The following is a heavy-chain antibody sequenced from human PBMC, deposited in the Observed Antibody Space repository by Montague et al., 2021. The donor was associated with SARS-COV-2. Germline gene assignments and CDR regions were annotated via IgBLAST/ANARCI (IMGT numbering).Heavy chain of an antibody. CDR1: LHCGVVEF. Sequence: SETLSLTCAGDLHCGVVEFWSRTEQHTGELQSSIGLVYPIVTTNYNPSLKSRVTMSVDTSKNQFSLKLSSVTAADTAVYYCAGGSGIINFYNSGMDVWGQGTTVTVSS. D-gene: IGHD3-10*01. V-gene: IGHV4-59*10. J-gene: IGHJ6*02. CDR3: AGGSGIINFYNSGMDV. CDR2: VYPIVTT.